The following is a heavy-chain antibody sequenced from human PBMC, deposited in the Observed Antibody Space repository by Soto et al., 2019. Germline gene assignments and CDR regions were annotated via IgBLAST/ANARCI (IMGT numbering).Heavy chain of an antibody. CDR3: ARVDCSGGSCFDAFDI. J-gene: IGHJ3*02. CDR2: IKQDGSEK. CDR1: GFTFSSYW. Sequence: GGSLRLSCAASGFTFSSYWMSWVRQAPGKGLEWVANIKQDGSEKYYVDSVKGRFTISRDNAKNSLYLQMNSLRAEDTDVYYCARVDCSGGSCFDAFDIWGQGTMVTVSS. D-gene: IGHD2-15*01. V-gene: IGHV3-7*01.